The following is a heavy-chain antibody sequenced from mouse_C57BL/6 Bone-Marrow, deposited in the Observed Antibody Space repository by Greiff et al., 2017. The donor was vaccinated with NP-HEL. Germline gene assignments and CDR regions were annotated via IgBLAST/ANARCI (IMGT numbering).Heavy chain of an antibody. Sequence: VKLVESGAELARPGASVKLSCKASGYTFTSYGISWVKQRTGQGLEWIGEIYPRSGNTYYNEKFKGKATLTADKSSSTAYMELRSLTSEDSAVYFCARRDYYGSSYRSWFAYWGQGTLVTVSA. D-gene: IGHD1-1*01. J-gene: IGHJ3*01. CDR1: GYTFTSYG. CDR3: ARRDYYGSSYRSWFAY. V-gene: IGHV1-81*01. CDR2: IYPRSGNT.